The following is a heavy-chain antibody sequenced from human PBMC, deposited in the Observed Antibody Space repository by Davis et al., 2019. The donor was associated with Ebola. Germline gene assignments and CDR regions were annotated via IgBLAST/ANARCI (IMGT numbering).Heavy chain of an antibody. CDR3: TTGDSYGMDV. D-gene: IGHD3/OR15-3a*01. Sequence: GGSLRLSCAASGFTFSSYGMHWVRQAPGKGLEWVAVIWYDGSNKYYADSVKGRFTISRDDSKNTLYLQMNSLKTEDTAVYYCTTGDSYGMDVWGQGTTVTVSS. V-gene: IGHV3-33*01. CDR2: IWYDGSNK. J-gene: IGHJ6*02. CDR1: GFTFSSYG.